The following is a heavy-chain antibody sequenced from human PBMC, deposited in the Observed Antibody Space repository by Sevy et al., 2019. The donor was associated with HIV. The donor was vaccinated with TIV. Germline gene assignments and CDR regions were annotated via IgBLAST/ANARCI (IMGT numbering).Heavy chain of an antibody. CDR2: LSFGCGEI. CDR3: AREGCTKPHDY. Sequence: GGSLRLSCAASGFTFSKYSMSWVRQPPGKGLEWVSTLSFGCGEINYADSVKGRFTISRDNSKSSEYLQMNNLRPEDTAVYYCAREGCTKPHDYGGQGTLVTVSS. J-gene: IGHJ4*02. CDR1: GFTFSKYS. V-gene: IGHV3-23*01. D-gene: IGHD2-8*01.